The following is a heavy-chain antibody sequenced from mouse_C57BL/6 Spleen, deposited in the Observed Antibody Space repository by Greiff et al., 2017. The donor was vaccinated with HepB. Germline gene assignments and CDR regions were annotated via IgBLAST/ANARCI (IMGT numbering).Heavy chain of an antibody. V-gene: IGHV5-4*03. CDR1: GFTFSSYA. CDR2: ISDGGSYT. Sequence: EVKVEESGGGLVKPGGSLKLSCAASGFTFSSYAMSWVRQTPEKRLEWVATISDGGSYTYYPDNVKGRFTISRDNAKNNLYLQMSHLKSEDTAMYYCARGGHKGDAMDYWGQGTSVTVSS. J-gene: IGHJ4*01. CDR3: ARGGHKGDAMDY.